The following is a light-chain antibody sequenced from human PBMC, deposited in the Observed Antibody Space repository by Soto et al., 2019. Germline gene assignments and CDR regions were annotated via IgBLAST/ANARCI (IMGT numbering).Light chain of an antibody. CDR2: GAS. CDR3: QQYNNWPPIP. CDR1: QSFSSN. J-gene: IGKJ5*01. Sequence: EIVMTQSPATLSVSPGERATLSCRASQSFSSNLAWYQQKPGQAPRLLIYGASTRATGIPARFSGSGSGTEFTLTISSLQSEDFAVYYCQQYNNWPPIPFGQGTRLEIK. V-gene: IGKV3-15*01.